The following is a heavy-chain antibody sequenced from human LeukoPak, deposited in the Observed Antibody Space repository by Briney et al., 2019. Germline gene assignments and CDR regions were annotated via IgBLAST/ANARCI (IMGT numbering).Heavy chain of an antibody. Sequence: GGSLRLSCAASGFTFSSYAMSWVRQAPGTGLEWVSGISGSDGSTYYADSVKGRFTISRDNSKNTLYLQMNSLRAEDTAIYYCSKGQGEGSSWQALDSWGQGTLVTVSS. CDR1: GFTFSSYA. J-gene: IGHJ4*02. D-gene: IGHD6-13*01. CDR2: ISGSDGST. CDR3: SKGQGEGSSWQALDS. V-gene: IGHV3-23*01.